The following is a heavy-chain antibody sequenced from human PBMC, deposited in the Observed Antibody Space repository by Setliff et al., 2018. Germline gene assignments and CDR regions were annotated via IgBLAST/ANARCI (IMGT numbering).Heavy chain of an antibody. CDR1: GGSITDENSW. CDR3: AVDHVTNIAESGYGYTRIDP. Sequence: SETLSLTCTVSGGSITDENSWWAWIRQPAGKRPEWLGLIYIRGGTDYNPSLKSRVTISLDTSRNQFSLNLTSVTAADTAVYHCAVDHVTNIAESGYGYTRIDPWGQGIPVTVSS. V-gene: IGHV4-61*02. J-gene: IGHJ5*02. CDR2: IYIRGGT. D-gene: IGHD6-19*01.